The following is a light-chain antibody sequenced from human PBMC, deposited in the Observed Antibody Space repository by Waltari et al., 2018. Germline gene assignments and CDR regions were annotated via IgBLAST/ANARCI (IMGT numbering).Light chain of an antibody. Sequence: SYELTQPPSVSVSPGQTALITCSGTKLGDKYTSWYQQKAGQPPLLVIPHERNRPAGIPERFTGASSGNTATLIISDTQAVDEADYYCQTWDTNTAVTVGGGTTLTVL. CDR2: HER. V-gene: IGLV3-1*01. CDR1: KLGDKY. J-gene: IGLJ2*01. CDR3: QTWDTNTAVT.